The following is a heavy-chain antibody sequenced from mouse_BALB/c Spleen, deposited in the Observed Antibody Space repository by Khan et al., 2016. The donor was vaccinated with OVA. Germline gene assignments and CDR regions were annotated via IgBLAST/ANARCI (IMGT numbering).Heavy chain of an antibody. V-gene: IGHV14-3*02. CDR3: TKMAEK. J-gene: IGHJ2*01. Sequence: VQLQQPGAELVKSGATVKMSCTASGHNFKDTYMHWLKQWPEQGLEWIGWIDPPNGNTTYDPKFQGKATFTSDTSSNTAYLQLSRLTADYTAVYYCTKMAEKWGQGTALTVSS. CDR1: GHNFKDTY. CDR2: IDPPNGNT.